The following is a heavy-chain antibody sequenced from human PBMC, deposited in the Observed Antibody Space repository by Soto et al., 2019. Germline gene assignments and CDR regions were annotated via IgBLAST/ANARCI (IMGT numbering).Heavy chain of an antibody. CDR3: ARDLTIGSDYSGYDVIDY. CDR2: IYYSSTT. V-gene: IGHV4-30-4*02. CDR1: GDSISSGDYY. J-gene: IGHJ4*02. D-gene: IGHD5-12*01. Sequence: PSETLSLTCIVSGDSISSGDYYWSWIRQPPGKGLEWIGYIYYSSTTYYNPSLKSRVTISVDKSKNHFSLELSSLGSEDTAVFYCARDLTIGSDYSGYDVIDYWGQGTLVTVSS.